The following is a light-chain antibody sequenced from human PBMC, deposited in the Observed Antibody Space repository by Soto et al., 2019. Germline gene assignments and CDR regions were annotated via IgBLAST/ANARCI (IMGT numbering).Light chain of an antibody. Sequence: QSALTQPASVSGSPGQSITISCTGTSSDIGYYNYVSWYQQHPGKAPKLIIYEVSNRPSGVSNRFSGSKSGNTASLAISGLKAEEEADYYCSSYTTSTTQVFGGGTKLTVL. CDR3: SSYTTSTTQV. V-gene: IGLV2-14*01. J-gene: IGLJ3*02. CDR1: SSDIGYYNY. CDR2: EVS.